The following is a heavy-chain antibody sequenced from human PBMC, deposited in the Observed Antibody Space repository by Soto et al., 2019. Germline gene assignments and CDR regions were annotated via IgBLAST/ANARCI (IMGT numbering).Heavy chain of an antibody. CDR3: ARRTFGSSRSFDI. CDR1: GFAFSSHP. Sequence: VQLLESGGDLVHPGASLRLSCAASGFAFSSHPMSWVRQAPEKGLEWVAGISDSGSLTYNADSVRGRFTISRDNYKNTLYLQMNSLRAEDTAVYYCARRTFGSSRSFDIWGQGTMVTVSS. J-gene: IGHJ3*02. CDR2: ISDSGSLT. V-gene: IGHV3-23*01. D-gene: IGHD6-6*01.